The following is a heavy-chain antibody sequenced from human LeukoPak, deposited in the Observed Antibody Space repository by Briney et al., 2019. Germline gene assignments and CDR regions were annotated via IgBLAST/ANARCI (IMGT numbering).Heavy chain of an antibody. V-gene: IGHV3-11*01. D-gene: IGHD6-13*01. CDR3: AREGEHGSS. CDR1: GLSLRDYY. J-gene: IGHJ4*02. Sequence: PGGSLRLSCAGSGLSLRDYYMNWICQAPGKGLEWVAYISNDGGTMAYADSVRRRFTISRDNAKNSLFLQMDSLRVEDTAVYYCAREGEHGSSWGQGTLVAVSS. CDR2: ISNDGGTM.